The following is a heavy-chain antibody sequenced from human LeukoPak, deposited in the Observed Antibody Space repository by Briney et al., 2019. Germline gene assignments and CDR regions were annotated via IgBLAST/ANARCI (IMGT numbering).Heavy chain of an antibody. V-gene: IGHV1-18*01. D-gene: IGHD2-15*01. CDR1: GYTFTSYG. Sequence: ASVKVSCKASGYTFTSYGISWVRQAPGQGLEWMGWISGYNGNTNYAQNLQGRVTMTTDTSTSTVYMELRSLRSDDTAVYYCARAGDCSGGSCYLAYFQHWGQGTLVTVSS. CDR3: ARAGDCSGGSCYLAYFQH. CDR2: ISGYNGNT. J-gene: IGHJ1*01.